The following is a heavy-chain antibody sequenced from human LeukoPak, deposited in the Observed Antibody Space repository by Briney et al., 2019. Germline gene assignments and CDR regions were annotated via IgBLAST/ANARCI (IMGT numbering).Heavy chain of an antibody. CDR1: GGSISSYY. D-gene: IGHD1-26*01. Sequence: PSETLSLTCTVSGGSISSYYWSWIRQPAGKGLEWIGRIYTSGSTNYNPSLKSRVTISVDTSKNHCSLRLSSVTAADTAVYYCARGDPVGLFDDWGQGILVTVSS. V-gene: IGHV4-4*07. CDR2: IYTSGST. CDR3: ARGDPVGLFDD. J-gene: IGHJ4*02.